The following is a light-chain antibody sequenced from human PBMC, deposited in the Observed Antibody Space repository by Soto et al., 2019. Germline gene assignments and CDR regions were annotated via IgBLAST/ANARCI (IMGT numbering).Light chain of an antibody. CDR1: RSFSSN. CDR2: GAS. Sequence: EIVMTQSPATLSVSPGERATLSCRASRSFSSNLAWYQQKPGQAPSLLIYGASTRATGIPARFSGSGSGTEFTLTISSLQSEDSAIYYCQQYDNWSRTFGQGTKVEIK. CDR3: QQYDNWSRT. J-gene: IGKJ1*01. V-gene: IGKV3-15*01.